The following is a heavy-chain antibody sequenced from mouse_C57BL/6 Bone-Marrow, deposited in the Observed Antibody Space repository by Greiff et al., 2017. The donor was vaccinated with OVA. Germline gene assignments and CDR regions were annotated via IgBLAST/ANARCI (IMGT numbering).Heavy chain of an antibody. J-gene: IGHJ2*01. CDR2: SRNKANDYTT. V-gene: IGHV7-1*01. Sequence: EVKVVESGGGLVQSGRSLRLSCATSGFTFSDFYMEWVRQAPGKGLEWIAASRNKANDYTTEYSASVKGRFIVSRDTSQSILYLQMNALRAEDTAIYYCARDARTGVFDYWGQGTTLTVSS. D-gene: IGHD4-1*01. CDR3: ARDARTGVFDY. CDR1: GFTFSDFY.